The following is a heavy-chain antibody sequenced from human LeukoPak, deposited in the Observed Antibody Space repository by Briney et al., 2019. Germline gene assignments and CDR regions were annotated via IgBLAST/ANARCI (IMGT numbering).Heavy chain of an antibody. V-gene: IGHV5-51*01. CDR3: AIHSQYSGLARDAFDI. J-gene: IGHJ3*02. CDR1: GYSFTTYW. Sequence: GESLKISCKVTGYSFTTYWIAWVRQMPGKGLEWMGIIYPGDSDTRYSPSFQGQVTISADKSISTAYLQWSSLKASDTAMYYCAIHSQYSGLARDAFDIWGQGTMVTVSS. CDR2: IYPGDSDT. D-gene: IGHD1-26*01.